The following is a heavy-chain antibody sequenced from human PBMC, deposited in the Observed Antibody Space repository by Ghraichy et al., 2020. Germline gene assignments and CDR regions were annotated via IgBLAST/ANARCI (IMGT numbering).Heavy chain of an antibody. J-gene: IGHJ6*02. CDR3: AKALFGSRPSHYGMDV. Sequence: GGSLRLSCAASGFTFNNYDMSWVRQPPGKGLECVSAISGYSDYTYYADSVKGRFTISRDNSKNALYLQMNSLRAEDTAVYYCAKALFGSRPSHYGMDVWGQVTTFTVSS. CDR1: GFTFNNYD. CDR2: ISGYSDYT. V-gene: IGHV3-23*01. D-gene: IGHD6-13*01.